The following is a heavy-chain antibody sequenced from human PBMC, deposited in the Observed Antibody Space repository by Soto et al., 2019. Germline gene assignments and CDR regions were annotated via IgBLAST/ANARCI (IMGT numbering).Heavy chain of an antibody. Sequence: QVQLQESGPGPVKPSETLSLTCTVSGDSMNPYYWSWIRQPPGKGLEWIGYISFSGSTNFNPSLKSRVTLSLDTSKRQFFLKLTSVTAADTAVYYCARAWAVPGSHWGDWGRGTLVTVSS. D-gene: IGHD6-19*01. V-gene: IGHV4-59*01. CDR3: ARAWAVPGSHWGD. CDR1: GDSMNPYY. CDR2: ISFSGST. J-gene: IGHJ4*02.